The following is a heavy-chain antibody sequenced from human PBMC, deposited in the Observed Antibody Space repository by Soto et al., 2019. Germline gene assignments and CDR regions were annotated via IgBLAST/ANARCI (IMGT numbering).Heavy chain of an antibody. J-gene: IGHJ4*02. D-gene: IGHD3-22*01. CDR3: ARLGGFYQAFDS. V-gene: IGHV4-59*12. CDR2: IYFGGTT. CDR1: GGSLSPYY. Sequence: ETLSLPCAVSGGSLSPYYWAWIRRPPGKGLEWLGYIYFGGTTTYNPSLKSRLTMSLDTSKNQFSLKLTSVAAADTAVYYCARLGGFYQAFDSWGQGALVTVSS.